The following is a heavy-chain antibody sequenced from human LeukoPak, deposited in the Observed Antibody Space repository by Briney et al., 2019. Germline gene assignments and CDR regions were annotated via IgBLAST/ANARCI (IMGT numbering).Heavy chain of an antibody. D-gene: IGHD6-13*01. V-gene: IGHV3-53*01. CDR3: ARGAAGGSGGIDY. Sequence: GGSLRLSRAASGFTVSSNYMSWVRQAPGKGLEWVSVIYSGADTYYADSVKGRFTISRDNSKNTLYLQMNSLRVEDTAVYYCARGAAGGSGGIDYWGQGTLVTVSS. CDR2: IYSGADT. CDR1: GFTVSSNY. J-gene: IGHJ4*02.